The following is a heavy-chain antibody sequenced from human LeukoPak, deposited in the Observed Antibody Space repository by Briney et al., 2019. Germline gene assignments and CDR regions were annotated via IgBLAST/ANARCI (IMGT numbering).Heavy chain of an antibody. CDR3: YTYYYYGMDV. CDR2: INPNSGGT. D-gene: IGHD4-11*01. V-gene: IGHV1-2*06. CDR1: GYTFTGYY. Sequence: GASVKVSCKASGYTFTGYYMHWGREAPGQGVEWMGRINPNSGGTNYAQKFQGRVTMTRDTSISTAYMELSRLRSDDTAVYYCYTYYYYGMDVWGQGTTVTVS. J-gene: IGHJ6*02.